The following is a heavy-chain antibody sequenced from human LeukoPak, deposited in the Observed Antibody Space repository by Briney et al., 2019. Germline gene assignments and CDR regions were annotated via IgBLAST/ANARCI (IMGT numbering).Heavy chain of an antibody. CDR1: GFTFSSYS. D-gene: IGHD6-13*01. CDR2: ISSSSSTI. V-gene: IGHV3-48*01. CDR3: VREGILAGGDY. Sequence: PGGSLRLSCAASGFTFSSYSMNWVRQAPGKGLEWVSYISSSSSTIYYADSVKGRFTISRDNAKNSVFLQMNSLRAEDTAVYHCVREGILAGGDYWGQGTLVTVSS. J-gene: IGHJ4*02.